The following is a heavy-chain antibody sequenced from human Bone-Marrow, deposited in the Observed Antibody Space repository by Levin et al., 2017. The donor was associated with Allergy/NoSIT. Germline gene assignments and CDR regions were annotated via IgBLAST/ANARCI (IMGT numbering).Heavy chain of an antibody. CDR2: IWFDGVKQ. CDR3: AKSRWEKAGGETFDH. Sequence: PGGSLRLSCAASGFVFSGYNMHWVRQAPGKGLEWVAQIWFDGVKQYYADSVKGRFTISRDNSKNTVSLQMNNLSAEDTARYYCAKSRWEKAGGETFDHWGQGTLVTVSS. CDR1: GFVFSGYN. J-gene: IGHJ4*02. V-gene: IGHV3-33*03. D-gene: IGHD3-16*01.